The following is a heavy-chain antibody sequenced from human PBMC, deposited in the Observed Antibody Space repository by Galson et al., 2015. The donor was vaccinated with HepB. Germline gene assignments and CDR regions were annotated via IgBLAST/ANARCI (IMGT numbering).Heavy chain of an antibody. Sequence: SLRLSCAASGLTFSLYAMHWVRQAPGKGLEWVALIPYDGTKKYYADSVKGRFTISRDNSRNTLYLQLNNLRADDTAVYYCATRRITMILHDYWGRGALVTVSS. CDR1: GLTFSLYA. CDR2: IPYDGTKK. D-gene: IGHD3-22*01. V-gene: IGHV3-30-3*01. J-gene: IGHJ4*02. CDR3: ATRRITMILHDY.